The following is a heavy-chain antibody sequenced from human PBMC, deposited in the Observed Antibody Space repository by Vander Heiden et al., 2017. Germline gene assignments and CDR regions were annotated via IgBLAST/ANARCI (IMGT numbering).Heavy chain of an antibody. J-gene: IGHJ4*02. CDR2: INSVSSTI. V-gene: IGHV3-48*01. D-gene: IGHD3-3*01. CDR1: GFTFSRYS. CDR3: ARGHDFWSSDY. Sequence: EVQLVESGGGWVQPGGSLRLSCAASGFTFSRYSMNWVRQAPGKGLEWISYINSVSSTIYYADSVKGRFTSSRDNAKNSLYLQMNSLRGEDTAVYYCARGHDFWSSDYWGQVTLVTVSS.